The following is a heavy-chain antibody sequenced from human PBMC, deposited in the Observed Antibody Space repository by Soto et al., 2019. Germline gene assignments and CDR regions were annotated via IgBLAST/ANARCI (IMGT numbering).Heavy chain of an antibody. Sequence: GASVKVSCKAPGGPFSSSAISWVRQSHGQGLEWMGGIIPIFGTANYAQKFQGRVTITADESTSTAYMELSSLRSEDTAVYYCAGEPYYDSSGYPFDPWGQGTLVTVSS. D-gene: IGHD3-22*01. CDR1: GGPFSSSA. CDR3: AGEPYYDSSGYPFDP. V-gene: IGHV1-69*13. CDR2: IIPIFGTA. J-gene: IGHJ5*02.